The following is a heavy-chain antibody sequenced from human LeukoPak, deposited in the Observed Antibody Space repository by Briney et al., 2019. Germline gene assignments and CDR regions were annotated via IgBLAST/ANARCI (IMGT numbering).Heavy chain of an antibody. CDR2: IYYSGST. J-gene: IGHJ4*02. CDR3: ARQRGRGHYYGSGTGTRGYYFDY. Sequence: SETLSLTCTVSGGSISSSSYYWGWIRQPPGKGLEWIGSIYYSGSTYYNPSLKSRVTISVDTSKNQFSLKLSSVTAADTAVYYCARQRGRGHYYGSGTGTRGYYFDYWGQGTLVTVSS. CDR1: GGSISSSSYY. V-gene: IGHV4-39*01. D-gene: IGHD3-10*01.